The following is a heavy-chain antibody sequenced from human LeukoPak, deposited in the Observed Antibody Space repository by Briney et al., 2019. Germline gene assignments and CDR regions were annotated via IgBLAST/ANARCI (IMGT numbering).Heavy chain of an antibody. CDR1: GFTFSSYW. CDR2: INSDGSST. J-gene: IGHJ4*02. CDR3: TGHHQAYSRTY. D-gene: IGHD6-13*01. V-gene: IGHV3-74*01. Sequence: GGSLRLSCAASGFTFSSYWMHWVRQAPGKGLVWVSRINSDGSSTSYADSVKGRFTISRDNAKNTLYLQMNSLRAEDTAVYYCTGHHQAYSRTYWGQGTLVTVSS.